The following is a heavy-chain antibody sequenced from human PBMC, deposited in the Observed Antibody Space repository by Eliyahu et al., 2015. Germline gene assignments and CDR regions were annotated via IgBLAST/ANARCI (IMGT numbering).Heavy chain of an antibody. CDR2: ISASGGSA. Sequence: RLSCAASGFTFSNSAMAWVRQAPGKGLEWVSDISASGGSAFYTDSLKDRFTISRDNSKSTLYLQLDSLRVEDTALYYCARRQHVPTGERFFDFWGQGTLVIVSS. D-gene: IGHD7-27*01. CDR3: ARRQHVPTGERFFDF. V-gene: IGHV3-23*01. CDR1: GFTFSNSA. J-gene: IGHJ4*02.